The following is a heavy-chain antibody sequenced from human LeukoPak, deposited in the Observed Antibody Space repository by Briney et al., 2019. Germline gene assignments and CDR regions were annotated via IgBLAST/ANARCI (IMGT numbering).Heavy chain of an antibody. J-gene: IGHJ4*02. CDR3: AKDPLARGPDC. Sequence: GGSLRLSCAASGFTFSSYAMSWVRQAPGKGLEWVSLIGNSGASTYYADSVKGRFTISRDNSKSTLYLQMNSLRDEDTAVYYCAKDPLARGPDCWGQGTLVTVSS. CDR2: IGNSGAST. V-gene: IGHV3-23*01. D-gene: IGHD6-13*01. CDR1: GFTFSSYA.